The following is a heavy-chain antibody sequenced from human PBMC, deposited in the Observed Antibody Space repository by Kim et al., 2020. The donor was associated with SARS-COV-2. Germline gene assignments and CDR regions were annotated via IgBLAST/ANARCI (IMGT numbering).Heavy chain of an antibody. J-gene: IGHJ6*03. Sequence: SETLSLTCAVSGGSISSGGYSWSWIRQPPGRGLEWIGYIYHSGSTYYNPSLKSRVTISVDRSKNQFSLKLSSVTAADTAVYYCASTTHYDYIWGSYRQSYYMDVWGKGTTVTVSS. CDR2: IYHSGST. CDR3: ASTTHYDYIWGSYRQSYYMDV. V-gene: IGHV4-30-2*01. D-gene: IGHD3-16*02. CDR1: GGSISSGGYS.